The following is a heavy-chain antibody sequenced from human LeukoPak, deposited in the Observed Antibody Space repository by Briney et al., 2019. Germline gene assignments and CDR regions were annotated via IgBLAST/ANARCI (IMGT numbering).Heavy chain of an antibody. V-gene: IGHV4-59*08. CDR2: IFFGGGT. D-gene: IGHD3-3*01. CDR1: NGSISSYY. Sequence: SETLSLTCTVSNGSISSYYWTWIRQPPGMGLEWIGYIFFGGGTRYNSSLQSRVIISVDTSKNQFSLKLSSVTAADTAVYYCASEAPLFEGSGYSDYWGQGTLVTVSS. J-gene: IGHJ4*02. CDR3: ASEAPLFEGSGYSDY.